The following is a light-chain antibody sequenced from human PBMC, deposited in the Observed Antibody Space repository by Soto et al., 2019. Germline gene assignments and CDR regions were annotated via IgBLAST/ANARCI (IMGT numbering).Light chain of an antibody. Sequence: SVLTQPASVSGSPGQSITISCTGTSSDVGGYNYVSWYQQHPGKAPKLMIYDVSNRPSGVSNRFSGSKSGNTASLTISGLQAEDEADYYCSSYTSSSTSYYVFGTGTKVT. CDR3: SSYTSSSTSYYV. J-gene: IGLJ1*01. CDR1: SSDVGGYNY. V-gene: IGLV2-14*01. CDR2: DVS.